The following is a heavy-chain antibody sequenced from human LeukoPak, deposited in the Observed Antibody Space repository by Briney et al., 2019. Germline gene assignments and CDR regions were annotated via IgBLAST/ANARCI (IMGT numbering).Heavy chain of an antibody. CDR1: GGSISSYY. D-gene: IGHD3-10*01. V-gene: IGHV4-59*01. J-gene: IGHJ4*02. Sequence: SETLSLTCTVSGGSISSYYWSWIRQPPGKGLEWIGNINYSGSTNSNPSLKSRATISVDMSRKHFFLDLSSVTAADTAVYYCARAVHYSGTSDQYTGGWYYFDFWGQGTLVTVSS. CDR3: ARAVHYSGTSDQYTGGWYYFDF. CDR2: INYSGST.